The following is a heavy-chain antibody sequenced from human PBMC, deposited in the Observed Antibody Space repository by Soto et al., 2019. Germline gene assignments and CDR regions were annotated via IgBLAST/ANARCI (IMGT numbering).Heavy chain of an antibody. J-gene: IGHJ3*02. Sequence: GGSLRLSCAASGFTFSGYAMSWVRQAPGKGLEWVSAISGSGGSTYYADSVKGRFTISRDNSKNTLYLQMNSLRAEDTAVYYCAKASTYDILTGPDAFDIWGQGTMVTVSS. D-gene: IGHD3-9*01. CDR3: AKASTYDILTGPDAFDI. CDR2: ISGSGGST. CDR1: GFTFSGYA. V-gene: IGHV3-23*01.